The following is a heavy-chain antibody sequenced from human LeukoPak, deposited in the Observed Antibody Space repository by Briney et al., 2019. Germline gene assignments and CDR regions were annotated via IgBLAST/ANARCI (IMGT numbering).Heavy chain of an antibody. D-gene: IGHD3-3*01. V-gene: IGHV3-23*01. J-gene: IGHJ4*02. CDR1: GFTFSSYA. CDR2: ISGSGGST. CDR3: AKSPYDFWSGYMEVYFDY. Sequence: GGSLRLSCAASGFTFSSYAMSWVRQAPGKGLEWVSAISGSGGSTYYADSVKGRFTISRDNSKNTLYLQMNSLRAEDTAVYYCAKSPYDFWSGYMEVYFDYWGQGTLVTVSS.